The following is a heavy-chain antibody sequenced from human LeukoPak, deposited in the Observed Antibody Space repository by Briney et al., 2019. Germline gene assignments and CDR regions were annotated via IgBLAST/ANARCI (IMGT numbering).Heavy chain of an antibody. D-gene: IGHD4-17*01. V-gene: IGHV5-51*01. Sequence: GESLKISCQGSGYIFTNYWIGWVRQMPGKGLEWMGIIYPGDSDTRYSPSFQGQVTLSADKSISTTYLQWSSLKASDTAMYYCARRNYGDYVDAFDIWGQGTMVTVSS. CDR3: ARRNYGDYVDAFDI. CDR2: IYPGDSDT. J-gene: IGHJ3*02. CDR1: GYIFTNYW.